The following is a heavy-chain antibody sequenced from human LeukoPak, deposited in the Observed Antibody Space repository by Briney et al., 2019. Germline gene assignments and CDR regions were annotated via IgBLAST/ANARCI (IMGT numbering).Heavy chain of an antibody. V-gene: IGHV3-7*01. J-gene: IGHJ4*02. CDR2: IKQDGSEK. D-gene: IGHD4-17*01. CDR3: ARENPIGYGDYDLDY. CDR1: GFTFSSYA. Sequence: GGSLRLSCAASGFTFSSYAMHWVRQAPGKGLEWVANIKQDGSEKYYVDSVKGRFTISRDNAKNSLYLQMNSLRAEDTAVYYCARENPIGYGDYDLDYWGQGTLVTVSS.